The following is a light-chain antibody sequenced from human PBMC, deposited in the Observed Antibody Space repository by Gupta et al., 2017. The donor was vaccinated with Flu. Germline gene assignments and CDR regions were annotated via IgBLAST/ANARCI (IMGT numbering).Light chain of an antibody. Sequence: ETVLTHSPSTLSLSPGERATLSCRASQSVSSSDLAWYQQKPGQAPRLLIYGASIRATGLPDRFSGGGSGTDFTLTINMLDPEDFAVYYCQQDCNSPITFGGGTKVEIK. CDR1: QSVSSSD. V-gene: IGKV3-20*01. CDR2: GAS. J-gene: IGKJ4*01. CDR3: QQDCNSPIT.